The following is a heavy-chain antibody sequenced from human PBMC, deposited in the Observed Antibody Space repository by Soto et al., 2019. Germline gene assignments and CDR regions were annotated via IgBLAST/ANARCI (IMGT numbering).Heavy chain of an antibody. D-gene: IGHD2-15*01. V-gene: IGHV4-31*03. CDR3: ARRYGGTFDY. Sequence: SETLSLTCTVSGGSISSGGYYWSWIRQHPGKGLEWIGYIYYSGSTYYNPSLESRVTLSVDTSTKQFSLKVSSVTAADTAVYYCARRYGGTFDYWGQGTLVTVSS. CDR1: GGSISSGGYY. J-gene: IGHJ4*02. CDR2: IYYSGST.